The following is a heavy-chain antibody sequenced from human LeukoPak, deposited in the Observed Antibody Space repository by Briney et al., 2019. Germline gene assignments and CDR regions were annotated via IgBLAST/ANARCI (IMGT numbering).Heavy chain of an antibody. Sequence: PSETLSLTCTVSGYSISSGYYWGWIRQPPGKGLEWIGSIYHSGSTNYNPSLKSRVTISVDTSKNQFSLKLSSVTAADTAVYYCARGGRITIFGVVIPRRGYFDYWGQGTLVTVSS. J-gene: IGHJ4*02. CDR3: ARGGRITIFGVVIPRRGYFDY. D-gene: IGHD3-3*01. CDR2: IYHSGST. CDR1: GYSISSGYY. V-gene: IGHV4-38-2*02.